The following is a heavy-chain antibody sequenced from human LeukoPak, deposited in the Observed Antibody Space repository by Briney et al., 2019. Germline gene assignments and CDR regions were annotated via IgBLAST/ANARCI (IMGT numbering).Heavy chain of an antibody. Sequence: SLRLSCAASGFTFSSYVMHWARQAPGKGLEWVAHIWYDGGNNYCADSVKGRFTISRDNSKNTLYLQMNSLRVEDTAVYYCARDNDRGFDYWGQGTLVTVSS. CDR3: ARDNDRGFDY. V-gene: IGHV3-33*01. J-gene: IGHJ4*02. CDR2: IWYDGGNN. CDR1: GFTFSSYV. D-gene: IGHD1-1*01.